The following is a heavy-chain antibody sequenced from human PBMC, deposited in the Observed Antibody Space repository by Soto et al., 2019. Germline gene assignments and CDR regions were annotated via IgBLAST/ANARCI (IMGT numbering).Heavy chain of an antibody. CDR2: INHSGST. Sequence: PSETLSLTCAVYGGSFSGYYWSWIRQPPWKGLEWIGEINHSGSTNYNPSLKSRVTISVDTSKNQFYLKLSSVTAADTAVYYCAREGYCSGGSCYSRTLEYWGQGTVVSGSP. CDR3: AREGYCSGGSCYSRTLEY. J-gene: IGHJ4*02. D-gene: IGHD2-15*01. CDR1: GGSFSGYY. V-gene: IGHV4-34*01.